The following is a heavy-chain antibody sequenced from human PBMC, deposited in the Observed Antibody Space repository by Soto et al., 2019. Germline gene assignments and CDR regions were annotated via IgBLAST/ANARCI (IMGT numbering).Heavy chain of an antibody. V-gene: IGHV3-64*01. J-gene: IGHJ3*02. D-gene: IGHD2-15*01. CDR3: ARRRGYCSGGSCPSDAFDI. Sequence: GSLRLSCAASGFTFSSYAMHWVRQAPWKGLEYVSAISSNGGSTYYANSVKGRFTISRDNSKNTLYLQMGSLRAEDMAVYYCARRRGYCSGGSCPSDAFDIWGQGTMVTVSS. CDR2: ISSNGGST. CDR1: GFTFSSYA.